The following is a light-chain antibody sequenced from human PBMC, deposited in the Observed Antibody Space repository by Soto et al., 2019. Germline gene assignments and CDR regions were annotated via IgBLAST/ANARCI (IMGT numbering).Light chain of an antibody. CDR2: DNH. Sequence: QSVLTQPPSVSAAPGQKVTISCSGSSSNIGNNYVSWYQQLPGTAPKLLIYDNHKRPSGIPDRFSGSKSGTSATLGITGLQTGDEADYYCGTWDSSLSAVFGTGTKVTVL. CDR1: SSNIGNNY. V-gene: IGLV1-51*01. J-gene: IGLJ1*01. CDR3: GTWDSSLSAV.